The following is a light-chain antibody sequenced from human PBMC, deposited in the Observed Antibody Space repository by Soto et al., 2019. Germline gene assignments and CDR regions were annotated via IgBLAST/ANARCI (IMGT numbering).Light chain of an antibody. V-gene: IGKV3-20*01. CDR3: QQCGGSPPMYT. Sequence: EIVLTQSPGTLSLSPGERATLSCRASQTISSRYLTWYQQKPGQAPRLLMYGASRRATGIPDRFSGSGSGTDFTLTISRLEPEDFAVYYCQQCGGSPPMYTFGQGTKLEIK. CDR2: GAS. J-gene: IGKJ2*01. CDR1: QTISSRY.